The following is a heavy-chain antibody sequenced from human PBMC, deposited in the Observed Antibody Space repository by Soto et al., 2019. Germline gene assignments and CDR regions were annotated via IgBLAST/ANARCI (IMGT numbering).Heavy chain of an antibody. CDR3: ARGAEQEDVVTARPGAFDI. D-gene: IGHD2-21*02. J-gene: IGHJ3*02. CDR2: INHSGST. Sequence: PETLTLTYAVHVGSFSGYYWRWIRQPPGKGQEWIGEINHSGSTNYNPSLKSRVTISVDKSKNQFSLKLSSVTAADTAVYYCARGAEQEDVVTARPGAFDIWGQGTMVTVSS. CDR1: VGSFSGYY. V-gene: IGHV4-34*01.